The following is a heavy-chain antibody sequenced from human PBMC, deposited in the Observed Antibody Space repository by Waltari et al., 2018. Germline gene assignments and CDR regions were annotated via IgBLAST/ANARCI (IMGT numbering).Heavy chain of an antibody. CDR1: GFTFSRYA. CDR2: RSYDGSNK. CDR3: ARDRFADAFDI. V-gene: IGHV3-30-3*01. Sequence: QVQLVESGGGVVQPGRSLRLSCAASGFTFSRYAMHWVRQAPGKGLGWVAVRSYDGSNKYYADSVKGRFTISRDNSKNTLYLQMNSLRAEDTAVYYCARDRFADAFDIWGQGTMVTVSS. J-gene: IGHJ3*02. D-gene: IGHD3-16*01.